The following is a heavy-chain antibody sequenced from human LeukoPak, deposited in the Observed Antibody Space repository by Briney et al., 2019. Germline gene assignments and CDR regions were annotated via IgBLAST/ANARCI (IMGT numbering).Heavy chain of an antibody. CDR1: GFTFSSYA. J-gene: IGHJ4*02. CDR3: AKDLDLVAPLTGN. Sequence: GGSLRLSCAASGFTFSSYAMSWVRQAPGKGLEWVSGLSGSGFSTYYADPVKGRFTISRDNSKNTLYLNMNSLRAEDTDVYYCAKDLDLVAPLTGNWGQGPLVTVS. CDR2: LSGSGFST. V-gene: IGHV3-23*01. D-gene: IGHD5-12*01.